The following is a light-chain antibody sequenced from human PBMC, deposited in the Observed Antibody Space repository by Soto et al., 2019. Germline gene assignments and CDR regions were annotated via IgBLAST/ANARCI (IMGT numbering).Light chain of an antibody. J-gene: IGKJ5*01. Sequence: EIVLTQSPGTLSLSPGERATLSCRASQSVSSSYLAWYQQKPGQPPRLLIYRASNRATDIPDRFSGRGSGTDFTLSISRLEPEDFAVYYCQQYGSSPPSSTFGQGTRLEIK. CDR3: QQYGSSPPSST. V-gene: IGKV3-20*01. CDR1: QSVSSSY. CDR2: RAS.